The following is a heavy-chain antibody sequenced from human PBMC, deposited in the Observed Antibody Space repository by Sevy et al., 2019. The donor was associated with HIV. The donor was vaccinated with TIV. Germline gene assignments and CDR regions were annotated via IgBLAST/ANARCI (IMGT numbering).Heavy chain of an antibody. J-gene: IGHJ4*02. CDR3: ARDWGTPPTAILYYFDF. CDR2: ISYEGSNE. D-gene: IGHD3-16*01. V-gene: IGHV3-30*04. CDR1: TFTFGHYA. Sequence: GGSLRLSCAASTFTFGHYAMHWVRQAPGKGLQWVAGISYEGSNEYYTDSVKDRLTMSRDNSKNTLNLEMNNLRVEDTALYYCARDWGTPPTAILYYFDFWGQGIPFTVSS.